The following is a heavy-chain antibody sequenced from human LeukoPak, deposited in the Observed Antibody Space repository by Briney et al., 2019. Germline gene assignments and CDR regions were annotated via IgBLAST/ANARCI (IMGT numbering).Heavy chain of an antibody. CDR1: GYTFTSYD. CDR2: MNPNSGNT. CDR3: ARGGYSYAGLAFDI. V-gene: IGHV1-8*01. Sequence: ASVKVSCKASGYTFTSYDINWVRQATGQGLEWMGWMNPNSGNTGYAQKFQGRVTMTRNTSISTAYMELSSLRSEDTAVYYCARGGYSYAGLAFDIWGQGTMVTVSS. J-gene: IGHJ3*02. D-gene: IGHD5-18*01.